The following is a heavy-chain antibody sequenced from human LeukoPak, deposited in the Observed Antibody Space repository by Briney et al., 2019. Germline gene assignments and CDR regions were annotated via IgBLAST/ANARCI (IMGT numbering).Heavy chain of an antibody. V-gene: IGHV3-48*02. CDR2: ISANSATI. CDR3: ARASYGGDY. D-gene: IGHD1-26*01. CDR1: GFTFSIYS. J-gene: IGHJ4*02. Sequence: HPGGSLRLSCAASGFTFSIYSMNWVRQAPVKGLEWVSHISANSATIYYADSVRGRFTISRDNAENSLSLQMNSLTDEDTAVYYCARASYGGDYWGQGTLVTVSS.